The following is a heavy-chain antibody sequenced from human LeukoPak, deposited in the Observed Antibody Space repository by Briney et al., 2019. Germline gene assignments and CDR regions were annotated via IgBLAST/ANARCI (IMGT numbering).Heavy chain of an antibody. CDR3: AREGGTVEMATIVGSSGAFDI. D-gene: IGHD5-24*01. J-gene: IGHJ3*02. Sequence: SETLSLTCAVYGGSFSGYYWSWIRQPPGKGLEWIGEINHSGSTNYNPSLKSRVTISVDTSKNQFSLKLSSVTAADTAVYYCAREGGTVEMATIVGSSGAFDIWGQGTMVTVSS. CDR1: GGSFSGYY. CDR2: INHSGST. V-gene: IGHV4-34*01.